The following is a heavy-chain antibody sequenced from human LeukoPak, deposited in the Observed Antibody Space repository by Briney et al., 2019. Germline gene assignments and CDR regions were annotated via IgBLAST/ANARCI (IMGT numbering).Heavy chain of an antibody. V-gene: IGHV3-43*02. J-gene: IGHJ4*02. CDR1: GSTFDDYA. CDR3: ARGDDFSGDY. D-gene: IGHD3-16*01. CDR2: ISGDGGST. Sequence: GGSLRLSCAASGSTFDDYAMHWVRQAPGKGLEWVSLISGDGGSTYYADSVKGRFTISRDNSKNSLYLQMNSLRVEDTAVYYCARGDDFSGDYWGQGTLVTVSS.